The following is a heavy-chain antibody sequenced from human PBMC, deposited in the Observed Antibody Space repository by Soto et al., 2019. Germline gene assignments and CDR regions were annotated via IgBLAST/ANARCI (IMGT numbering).Heavy chain of an antibody. CDR1: GFTFSSYA. D-gene: IGHD2-2*01. J-gene: IGHJ6*02. Sequence: QVQLVESGGGMVQPGRSLRLSCAASGFTFSSYAMHWVRQAPGKGLEWVAVISYDGSNKYYADSVKGRFTISRDNSKNTLYLQMNSLRAEDTAVYYCARDAGVEVVALRGMDVWGQGTTVTVSS. CDR2: ISYDGSNK. V-gene: IGHV3-30-3*01. CDR3: ARDAGVEVVALRGMDV.